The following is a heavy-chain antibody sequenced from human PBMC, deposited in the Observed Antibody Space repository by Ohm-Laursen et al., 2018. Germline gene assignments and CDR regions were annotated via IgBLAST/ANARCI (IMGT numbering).Heavy chain of an antibody. Sequence: SETLSLTCAVYGGSFSGYYWNWIRQPPGKGLEWIGGMYYSGNTYYNPSLKSRVTISVDTSKNQFSLKLSSVTAADTAVYYCARVSNLLRLGELSLFDYWGQGTLVTVSS. V-gene: IGHV4-34*01. CDR3: ARVSNLLRLGELSLFDY. D-gene: IGHD3-16*02. CDR2: MYYSGNT. J-gene: IGHJ4*02. CDR1: GGSFSGYY.